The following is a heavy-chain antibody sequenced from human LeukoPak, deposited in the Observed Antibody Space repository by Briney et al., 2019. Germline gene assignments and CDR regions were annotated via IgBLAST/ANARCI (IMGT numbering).Heavy chain of an antibody. CDR2: ISFSGSTI. CDR3: ARGGCYDSSGYYYVGYFHH. J-gene: IGHJ1*01. CDR1: GFTFSSYE. V-gene: IGHV3-48*03. D-gene: IGHD3-22*01. Sequence: PGGSLRLSCAASGFTFSSYEMNWVRQAPGKGLEWVSYISFSGSTIYYADSVKGRFTISRDNAKNSLYVQMNSLRAEDTAVYYCARGGCYDSSGYYYVGYFHHWGQGTLVTVSS.